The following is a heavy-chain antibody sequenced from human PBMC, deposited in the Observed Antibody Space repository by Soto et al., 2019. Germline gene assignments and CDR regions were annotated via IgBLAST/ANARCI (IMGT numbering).Heavy chain of an antibody. CDR1: GGSISSGGYY. J-gene: IGHJ3*02. Sequence: TLSLTCTVSGGSISSGGYYWSWIRQHPGKGLEWIGYIYYSGSTYYNPSLKSRVTISVDTSKNQFSLKLSSVTAADTAVYYCARGRDYGEKKTRPNPLIWGQGTMVTGSS. V-gene: IGHV4-31*03. D-gene: IGHD4-17*01. CDR3: ARGRDYGEKKTRPNPLI. CDR2: IYYSGST.